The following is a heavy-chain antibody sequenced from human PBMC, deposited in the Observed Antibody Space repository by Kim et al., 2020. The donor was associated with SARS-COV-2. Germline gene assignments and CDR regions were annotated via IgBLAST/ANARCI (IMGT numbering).Heavy chain of an antibody. V-gene: IGHV4-59*13. CDR2: IYYSGST. J-gene: IGHJ4*02. CDR3: AARGYSYGYGDS. Sequence: SETLSLTCTVSGGSISSYYWSWIRQPPGKGLEWIGYIYYSGSTNYNPSLKSRVTISVDTSKNQFSLKLSSVTAADTAVYYCAARGYSYGYGDSWGQGTLVTVSS. CDR1: GGSISSYY. D-gene: IGHD5-18*01.